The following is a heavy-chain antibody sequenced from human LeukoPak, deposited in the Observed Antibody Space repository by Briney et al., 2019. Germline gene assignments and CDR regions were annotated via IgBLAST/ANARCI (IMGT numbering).Heavy chain of an antibody. Sequence: SVKLSCKASGYTFTSYGISWVRQAPGHGLEWMGGIVPGFGVVNYAPGFQDRITVAADESTRTVYMELNCLRSDDSAVYFCARGAGVVPAAKSLGYYLYYYMDVWGEGTTVTVSS. CDR1: GYTFTSYG. D-gene: IGHD2-2*01. CDR3: ARGAGVVPAAKSLGYYLYYYMDV. V-gene: IGHV1-69*13. J-gene: IGHJ6*03. CDR2: IVPGFGVV.